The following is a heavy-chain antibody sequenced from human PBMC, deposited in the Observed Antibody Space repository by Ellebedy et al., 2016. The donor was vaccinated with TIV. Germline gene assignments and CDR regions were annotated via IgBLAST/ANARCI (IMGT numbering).Heavy chain of an antibody. Sequence: GGSLRLSCAASGFTFSSYAMHWVRQAPGKGLEYVSAISSNGGSTYYANSVKGRFTISRDNSKNTLYLQMGSLRAEDMAVYYCARDGGSMVRGVITDYYYYGMDVWGQGTTVTVSS. J-gene: IGHJ6*02. CDR2: ISSNGGST. V-gene: IGHV3-64*01. CDR1: GFTFSSYA. CDR3: ARDGGSMVRGVITDYYYYGMDV. D-gene: IGHD3-10*01.